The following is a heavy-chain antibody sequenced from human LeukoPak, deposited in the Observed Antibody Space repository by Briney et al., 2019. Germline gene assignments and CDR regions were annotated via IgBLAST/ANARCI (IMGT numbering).Heavy chain of an antibody. CDR1: GGSISSYY. CDR2: IYTSGST. Sequence: PSETLSLTCTVSGGSISSYYWSWIRQPAGKGLEWIGRIYTSGSTNYNPSLKSRVTMSVDTSKNQFSLKLSSVTAADTAVYYCARERANYYGSGSYLGWFDPWGQGTLVTVSP. V-gene: IGHV4-4*07. CDR3: ARERANYYGSGSYLGWFDP. D-gene: IGHD3-10*01. J-gene: IGHJ5*02.